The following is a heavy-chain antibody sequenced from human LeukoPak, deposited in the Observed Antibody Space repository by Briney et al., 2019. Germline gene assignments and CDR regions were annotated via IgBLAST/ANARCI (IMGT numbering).Heavy chain of an antibody. CDR2: ICTTRGST. CDR1: GFTFSHYA. J-gene: IGHJ4*02. D-gene: IGHD3-10*01. CDR3: VNTHGSGSYNN. V-gene: IGHV3-64D*06. Sequence: PGVSLRLSCSASGFTFSHYAMHWVRQAPGKGLEYVSAICTTRGSTYYADSVKGRFTISRENSKNTLYLQMSSLRAEDTAVYYCVNTHGSGSYNNWGQGTLVTVSS.